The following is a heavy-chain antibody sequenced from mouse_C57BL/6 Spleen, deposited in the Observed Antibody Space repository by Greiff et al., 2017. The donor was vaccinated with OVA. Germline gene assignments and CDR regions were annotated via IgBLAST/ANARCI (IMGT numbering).Heavy chain of an antibody. V-gene: IGHV1-61*01. CDR3: ARSTVVARRAMDY. CDR2: IYPSDSET. J-gene: IGHJ4*01. CDR1: GYTFTSYW. Sequence: QVQLQQPGAELVRPGSSVKLSCKASGYTFTSYWMDWVKQRPGQGLEWIGNIYPSDSETHYNQKFKDKATLTVDKSSSTAYMQLSSLTSEDSAVYYCARSTVVARRAMDYWGQGTSVTVSS. D-gene: IGHD1-1*01.